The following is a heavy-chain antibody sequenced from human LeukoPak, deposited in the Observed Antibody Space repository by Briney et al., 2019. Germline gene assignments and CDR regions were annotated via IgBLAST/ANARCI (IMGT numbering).Heavy chain of an antibody. CDR2: ISSSGSTI. J-gene: IGHJ3*02. CDR3: ARDVHYYDSSGYYPDAFDI. Sequence: PGGSLRLSCAASGITFSSYEMNWVRQAPGKGLEWVSYISSSGSTIYYADSVKGRFTISRDNAKNSLYLQMNSLRAEDTAVYYCARDVHYYDSSGYYPDAFDIWGQGTMVTVSS. V-gene: IGHV3-48*03. D-gene: IGHD3-22*01. CDR1: GITFSSYE.